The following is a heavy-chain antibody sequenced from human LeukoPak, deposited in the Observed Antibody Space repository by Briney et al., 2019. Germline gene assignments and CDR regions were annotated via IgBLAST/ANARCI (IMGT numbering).Heavy chain of an antibody. J-gene: IGHJ4*02. CDR3: ARDFNIVVVPAASFDY. V-gene: IGHV4-4*07. CDR1: GGSISSHY. D-gene: IGHD2-2*01. CDR2: IYTSRST. Sequence: SSETLFLTCSVSGGSISSHYWSWIRQPAGKGLEWIGHIYTSRSTNYNPSLKSRVTMSVDTSKKQFSLKLTSVTAADTAVYYCARDFNIVVVPAASFDYWGQGTLVTVSS.